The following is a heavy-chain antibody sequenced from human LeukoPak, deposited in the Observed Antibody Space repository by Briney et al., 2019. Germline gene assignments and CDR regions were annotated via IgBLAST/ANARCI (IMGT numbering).Heavy chain of an antibody. V-gene: IGHV1-8*01. CDR3: ARGYGSGSYYNDPEGY. J-gene: IGHJ4*02. Sequence: WASGKVSCKTAGYTFTSYEINWVRQAPGQGLEWMGWMNPNSGNTGYARKFQGRVTMTRNTFTRTAYMELISLRSEDTAVYYCARGYGSGSYYNDPEGYWGQGTLVTVSS. CDR1: GYTFTSYE. CDR2: MNPNSGNT. D-gene: IGHD3-10*01.